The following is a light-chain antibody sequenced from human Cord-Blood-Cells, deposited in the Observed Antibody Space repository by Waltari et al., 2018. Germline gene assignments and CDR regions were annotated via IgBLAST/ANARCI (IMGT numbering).Light chain of an antibody. CDR2: DVS. Sequence: SPGQSITISCTGTSSDVGGYNYVSWYQQHPGKAPKLMIYDVSKRPSGVSNRFSGSKSGNTASLTISGLQAEDEADYYCSSYTRSSTWVFGGGTKLTVL. CDR3: SSYTRSSTWV. J-gene: IGLJ3*02. CDR1: SSDVGGYNY. V-gene: IGLV2-14*04.